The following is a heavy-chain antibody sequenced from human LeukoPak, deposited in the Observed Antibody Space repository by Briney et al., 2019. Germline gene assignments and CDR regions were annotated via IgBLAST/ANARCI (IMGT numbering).Heavy chain of an antibody. CDR2: INSDGSST. V-gene: IGHV3-74*01. Sequence: GGSLRLSCAASGFTFSSYRMDWVRQAPGKGLVWVSRINSDGSSTSYADSVKGRFTISRDNAKNTLYLQMNSLRAEDTAVYYCARDREMATTLIDYWGQGTLVTVSS. J-gene: IGHJ4*02. CDR3: ARDREMATTLIDY. CDR1: GFTFSSYR. D-gene: IGHD5-24*01.